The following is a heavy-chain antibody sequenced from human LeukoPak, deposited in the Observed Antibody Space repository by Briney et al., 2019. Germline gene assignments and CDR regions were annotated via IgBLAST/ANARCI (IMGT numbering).Heavy chain of an antibody. J-gene: IGHJ4*02. Sequence: GASVKVSCKASGYTFTDYYMHWVRQAPGQGLEWMGWINTISGGTNYAQKFQGRVTMTRDTSNSTAYMELNRLTSDDTAVYYCARGREVAGTVAYWGQGTLVTVSS. V-gene: IGHV1-2*02. CDR1: GYTFTDYY. CDR3: ARGREVAGTVAY. CDR2: INTISGGT. D-gene: IGHD6-19*01.